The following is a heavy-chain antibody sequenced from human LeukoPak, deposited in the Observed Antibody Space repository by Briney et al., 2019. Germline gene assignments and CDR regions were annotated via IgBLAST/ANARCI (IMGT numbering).Heavy chain of an antibody. D-gene: IGHD3-3*01. CDR3: ARAGYDFWSGYYGY. CDR2: INSDGSST. CDR1: GFTFSSYW. Sequence: GGSLRLSCAASGFTFSSYWMHWVRQAPGKGLVWVSRINSDGSSTSYADSVKGRFTISRDNAKNTLYLQMNSLRAEDMAVYYCARAGYDFWSGYYGYWGQGTLVTVSS. V-gene: IGHV3-74*01. J-gene: IGHJ4*02.